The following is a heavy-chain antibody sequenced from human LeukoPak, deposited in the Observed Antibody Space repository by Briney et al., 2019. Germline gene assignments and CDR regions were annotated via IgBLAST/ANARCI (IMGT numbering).Heavy chain of an antibody. CDR2: IYYSGST. CDR1: GGSISSYY. D-gene: IGHD3-22*01. Sequence: SETLYLTCTVSGGSISSYYWSWIRQPPGKGLEWIGYIYYSGSTNYNPSLKSRVTISVDTSKNQFSLKLSSVTAADTAVYYCARLKAEDYDSSGYYFDYWGQGTLVTVSS. V-gene: IGHV4-59*08. J-gene: IGHJ4*02. CDR3: ARLKAEDYDSSGYYFDY.